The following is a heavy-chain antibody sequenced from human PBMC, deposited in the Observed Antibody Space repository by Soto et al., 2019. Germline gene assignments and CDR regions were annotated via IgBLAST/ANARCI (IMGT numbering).Heavy chain of an antibody. D-gene: IGHD3-3*01. CDR3: VRGRTVNHHDDFAS. J-gene: IGHJ4*02. V-gene: IGHV3-30-3*01. Sequence: GGSLRLSCAASGFTFSSDWMSWVRQAPGKGLEWVAAMSYDENSKYFAASVKGRFTISRDNSKNTLSLQMNSLGPEDSAVYYCVRGRTVNHHDDFASWGQGALVTVSS. CDR1: GFTFSSDW. CDR2: MSYDENSK.